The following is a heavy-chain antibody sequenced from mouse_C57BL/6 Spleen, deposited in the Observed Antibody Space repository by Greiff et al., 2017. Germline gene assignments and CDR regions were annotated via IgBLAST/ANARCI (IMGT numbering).Heavy chain of an antibody. Sequence: QVQLQQSGPGLVAPSQSLSITRTVSGFSLTSSGVDWVRQPPGKGLEWLGVIWGGGSTNYNSALMSRLSINKDNSKSQVCLKINSLQTTDTAMYYCAKRANTLAAMDYWGQGTSATVSS. D-gene: IGHD4-1*01. CDR3: AKRANTLAAMDY. V-gene: IGHV2-9*01. CDR1: GFSLTSSG. CDR2: IWGGGST. J-gene: IGHJ4*01.